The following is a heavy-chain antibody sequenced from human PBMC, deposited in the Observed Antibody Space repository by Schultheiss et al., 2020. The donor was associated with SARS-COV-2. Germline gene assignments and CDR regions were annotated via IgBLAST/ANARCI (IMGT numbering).Heavy chain of an antibody. J-gene: IGHJ5*02. V-gene: IGHV3-33*01. CDR3: ARETSDSGGWFDP. CDR1: GFTFSSYG. Sequence: GGSLRLSCAASGFTFSSYGMHWVRQAPGKGLEWVAVIWYDGSNKYYADSVKGRFTISRDNSKNTLYLQMNSLRAEDTAVYYCARETSDSGGWFDPWGQGTLVTVSS. CDR2: IWYDGSNK.